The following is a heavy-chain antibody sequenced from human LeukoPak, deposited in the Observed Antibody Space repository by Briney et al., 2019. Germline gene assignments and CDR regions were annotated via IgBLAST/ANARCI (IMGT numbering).Heavy chain of an antibody. CDR3: ASGKYYYDDAASINRASRTAFHI. V-gene: IGHV4-59*01. D-gene: IGHD3-22*01. J-gene: IGHJ3*02. CDR2: VYRSGQI. Sequence: SETLSVTCTVSGGSISSYYWSWIRQSPGRAPEWLAYVYRSGQIDYNSSLRGRVTVSLDRSKTQLSLRLRSLTAADTAVYYCASGKYYYDDAASINRASRTAFHIWAQGTMVLVSS. CDR1: GGSISSYY.